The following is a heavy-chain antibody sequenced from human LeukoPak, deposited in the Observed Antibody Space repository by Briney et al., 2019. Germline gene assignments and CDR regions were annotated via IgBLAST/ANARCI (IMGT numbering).Heavy chain of an antibody. CDR3: ARDRGVVPAAIPWFDP. CDR2: IYTSGST. J-gene: IGHJ5*02. V-gene: IGHV4-61*02. CDR1: GGSISSGSYY. Sequence: SQTLSLTCTVSGGSISSGSYYWSWIRQPAGKGLEWIGRIYTSGSTNYNPSLKSRVTISVDTSKNQFPLKLSSVTAADTAVYYCARDRGVVPAAIPWFDPWGQGTLVTVSS. D-gene: IGHD2-2*01.